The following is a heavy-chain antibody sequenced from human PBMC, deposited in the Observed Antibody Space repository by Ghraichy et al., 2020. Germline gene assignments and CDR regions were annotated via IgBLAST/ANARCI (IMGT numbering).Heavy chain of an antibody. J-gene: IGHJ3*02. Sequence: SVKVSCKASGGTFSSYAISWVRQAPGQGLEWMGGIIPIFGTANYAQKFQGRVTITADESTSTAYMELSSLRSEDTAVYYCARGWLQWGAFDIWGQGTMVTVSS. D-gene: IGHD5-24*01. CDR1: GGTFSSYA. CDR2: IIPIFGTA. V-gene: IGHV1-69*13. CDR3: ARGWLQWGAFDI.